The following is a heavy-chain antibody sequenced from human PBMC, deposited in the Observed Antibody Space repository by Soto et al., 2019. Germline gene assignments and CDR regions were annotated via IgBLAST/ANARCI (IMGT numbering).Heavy chain of an antibody. CDR3: ARAYDSNGYANEFDS. J-gene: IGHJ4*02. D-gene: IGHD3-22*01. CDR2: IYDNGIT. Sequence: QVVLQESGPGLVKPSETLSLTCSVSGRSITSYYWSWVRQPPGKGLDWIGYIYDNGITSQNPSLKSRVTMSADTSQNQCSLKLTSVTGADTAVYYCARAYDSNGYANEFDSWGQGILVTVTS. V-gene: IGHV4-59*12. CDR1: GRSITSYY.